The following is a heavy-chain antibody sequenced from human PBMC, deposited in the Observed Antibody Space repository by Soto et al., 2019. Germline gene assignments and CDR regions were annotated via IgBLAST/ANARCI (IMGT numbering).Heavy chain of an antibody. CDR2: ISGSGGST. D-gene: IGHD2-2*01. J-gene: IGHJ6*02. Sequence: PGGSLRLSCAASGFTFSSYAMSWVRQAPGKGLEWVSAISGSGGSTYYADSVKGRFTISRDNSKNTLYLQMNSLRAEDTAVYYCAKKGSGIVVPAAIYYGMDVWGQGTTVTVSS. CDR1: GFTFSSYA. CDR3: AKKGSGIVVPAAIYYGMDV. V-gene: IGHV3-23*01.